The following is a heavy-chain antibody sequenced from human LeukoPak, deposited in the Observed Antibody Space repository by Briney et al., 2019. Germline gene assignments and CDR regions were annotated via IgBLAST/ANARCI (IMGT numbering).Heavy chain of an antibody. CDR1: GGSISSYY. D-gene: IGHD6-13*01. Sequence: SETLSLTCTVSGGSISSYYWSWIRQPPGKGLEWIWSIYYTGSTNYNPSLKSRVTISTDTSKNPFSLMLRSVTAANTAVYYCARHYSTSPGNWFDPWGQGSLVTVSS. J-gene: IGHJ5*02. V-gene: IGHV4-59*01. CDR2: IYYTGST. CDR3: ARHYSTSPGNWFDP.